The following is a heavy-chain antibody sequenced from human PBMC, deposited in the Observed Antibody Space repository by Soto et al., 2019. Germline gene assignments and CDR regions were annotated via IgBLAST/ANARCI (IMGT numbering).Heavy chain of an antibody. Sequence: EVQLLEAGGGLVQPGGSLRLSCAASGFTFSTYTMSWVRQAPGTGMECVSAIRSTGGSSSYTDSVKGRFTISRDNSKNTLSLQMDSLRAEDTAIYYCAKRELAGRNWDFDLWGRGTLVTGSS. CDR2: IRSTGGSS. CDR1: GFTFSTYT. D-gene: IGHD6-19*01. J-gene: IGHJ2*01. V-gene: IGHV3-23*01. CDR3: AKRELAGRNWDFDL.